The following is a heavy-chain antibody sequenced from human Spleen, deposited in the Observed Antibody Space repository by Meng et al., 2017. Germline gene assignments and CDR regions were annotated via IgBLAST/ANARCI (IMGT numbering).Heavy chain of an antibody. CDR3: ARAPSIAVAGFYYYYGMDV. D-gene: IGHD6-19*01. V-gene: IGHV1-69*06. CDR2: ISPIFGTA. Sequence: SVKVSCKASGDTFSSYAISWVRQAPGQGLEWMGGISPIFGTANYAQKFQGRVTITADKSTSTAYMELSSLRSEDTAVYYCARAPSIAVAGFYYYYGMDVWGQGTTVTVSS. CDR1: GDTFSSYA. J-gene: IGHJ6*02.